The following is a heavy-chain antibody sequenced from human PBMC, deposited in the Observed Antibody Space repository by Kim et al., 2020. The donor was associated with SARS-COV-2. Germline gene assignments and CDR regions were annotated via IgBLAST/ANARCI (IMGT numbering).Heavy chain of an antibody. Sequence: KSRVTRSVDTSKNQFSLKLSSVTAADTAVYYCARPGGGSGWREQVYAFDIWGQGTMVTVSS. V-gene: IGHV4-39*01. CDR3: ARPGGGSGWREQVYAFDI. J-gene: IGHJ3*02. D-gene: IGHD6-19*01.